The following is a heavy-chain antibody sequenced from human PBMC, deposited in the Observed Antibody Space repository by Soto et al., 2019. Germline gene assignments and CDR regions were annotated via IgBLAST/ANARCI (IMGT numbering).Heavy chain of an antibody. D-gene: IGHD3-9*01. CDR1: GGSFSGYY. V-gene: IGHV4-34*01. CDR3: ARADLNVLRYFDWLGGFDY. Sequence: QVQLQQWGAGLLKPSETLSLTCAVYGGSFSGYYWSWIRQPPGKGLEWIGEINHSGSTNYNPSLKSRVTISVDTSKNQFSLKLSSVTAADTAVYYCARADLNVLRYFDWLGGFDYWGQGTLVTVSS. J-gene: IGHJ4*02. CDR2: INHSGST.